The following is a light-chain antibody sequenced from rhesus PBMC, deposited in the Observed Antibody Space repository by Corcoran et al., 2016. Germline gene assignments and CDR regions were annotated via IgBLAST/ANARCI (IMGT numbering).Light chain of an antibody. CDR2: KAS. V-gene: IGKV1-22*01. CDR3: LHYSSSPYS. CDR1: QSISSW. J-gene: IGKJ2*01. Sequence: DIQMTQSPSSLSASVGDTVTITCRASQSISSWLDWYQQKPGKAPKFLIYKASSLQGGVPSRCSGSGSGTYFTLTISSRQPEDFATYYTLHYSSSPYSFSQGTKVEIK.